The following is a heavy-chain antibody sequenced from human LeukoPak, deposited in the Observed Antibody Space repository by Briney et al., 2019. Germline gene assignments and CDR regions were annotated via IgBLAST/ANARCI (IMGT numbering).Heavy chain of an antibody. J-gene: IGHJ4*02. Sequence: GASVKVSCKASGYTFTSYDISWVRQAPGQGLEWMGWISAYNGNTNYAQKLQGRVTMTTDTSTSTAYMELRSLRSDDTAVYYCALFWSGYYYFDYWGQGTLVTVSS. CDR1: GYTFTSYD. CDR2: ISAYNGNT. D-gene: IGHD3-3*01. CDR3: ALFWSGYYYFDY. V-gene: IGHV1-18*01.